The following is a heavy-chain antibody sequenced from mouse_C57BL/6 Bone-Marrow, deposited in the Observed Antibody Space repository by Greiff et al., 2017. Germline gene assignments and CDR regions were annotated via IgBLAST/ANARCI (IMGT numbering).Heavy chain of an antibody. CDR2: IDPSDSYT. CDR1: GYTFTSYW. J-gene: IGHJ3*01. Sequence: QVQLQQPGAELVKPGASVKLSCKASGYTFTSYWMQWVKQRPGPGLEWIGEIDPSDSYTNYNQKFKGKATLTVDTSSSTAYMQLSSLTSEDSAVYYCARGAWFAYWGQGTLVTVSA. CDR3: ARGAWFAY. V-gene: IGHV1-50*01.